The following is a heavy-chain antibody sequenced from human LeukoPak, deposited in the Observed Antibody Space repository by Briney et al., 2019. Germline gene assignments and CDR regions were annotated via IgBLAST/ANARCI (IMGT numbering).Heavy chain of an antibody. V-gene: IGHV4-59*01. Sequence: PSETLSLTCTVSGGSISSYYWSWIRQPPGKGLEWIGYIYYSGSTNYNPSLKSRVTISVDTSKNQFSLKLSSVTAADTAVYYCARDRGIDGMDVWGQGTTVTVSS. J-gene: IGHJ6*02. CDR3: ARDRGIDGMDV. CDR1: GGSISSYY. D-gene: IGHD3-10*01. CDR2: IYYSGST.